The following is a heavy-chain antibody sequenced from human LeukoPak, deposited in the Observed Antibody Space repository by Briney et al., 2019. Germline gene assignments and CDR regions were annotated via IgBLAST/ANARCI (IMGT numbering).Heavy chain of an antibody. Sequence: GSLRLSCAVSGFSVDYSYMTWIRQPPGKGLEWIGEINHSGSTNYNPSLKSRVTISVDTSKNQFSLKLSSVTAADTAVYYCARWVPLTYYYDSSGKNPGFDPWGQGTLVTVSS. J-gene: IGHJ5*02. CDR2: INHSGST. D-gene: IGHD3-22*01. CDR1: GFSVDYSY. V-gene: IGHV4-34*01. CDR3: ARWVPLTYYYDSSGKNPGFDP.